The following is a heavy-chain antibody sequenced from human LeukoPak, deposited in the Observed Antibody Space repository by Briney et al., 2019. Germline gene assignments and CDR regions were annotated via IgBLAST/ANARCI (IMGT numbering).Heavy chain of an antibody. D-gene: IGHD2-2*01. J-gene: IGHJ6*02. CDR3: ARDQGGVVPAAMPPYYYYYGMDV. V-gene: IGHV3-30-3*01. CDR1: GFTFSSYA. Sequence: GGSLRLSCAASGFTFSSYAMHWVRQAPGKGLEWVAVISYDGSNKYYADSVKGRFTISRGNSKNTLYLQMNSLRAEDTAVYYCARDQGGVVPAAMPPYYYYYGMDVWGQGTTVTVSS. CDR2: ISYDGSNK.